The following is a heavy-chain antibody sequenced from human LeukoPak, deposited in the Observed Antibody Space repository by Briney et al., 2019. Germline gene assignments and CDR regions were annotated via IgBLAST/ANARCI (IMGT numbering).Heavy chain of an antibody. V-gene: IGHV4-34*01. CDR1: GGSFSGYY. J-gene: IGHJ4*02. CDR3: ARAKSAAAAPFDY. D-gene: IGHD6-13*01. CDR2: INHSGST. Sequence: SETLSLTCAVYGGSFSGYYWSWIRQPPGKGLEWIGEINHSGSTNYNPSLKSRVTISVDTSKNQFSLKLSSVTAADTAVYYCARAKSAAAAPFDYWGQGTLVTVSS.